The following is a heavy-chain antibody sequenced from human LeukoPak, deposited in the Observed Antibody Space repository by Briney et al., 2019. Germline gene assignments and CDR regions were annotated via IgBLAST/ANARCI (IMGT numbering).Heavy chain of an antibody. J-gene: IGHJ6*02. D-gene: IGHD3-10*01. CDR2: IYSGGST. V-gene: IGHV3-66*01. Sequence: GGPLRLSCAASGFTVSSNYMSWVRQAPGKGLEWVSVIYSGGSTYYADSVKGRFTISRDNSKNTLYLQMNSLRAEDTAVYYCARDLAWFGEEGMDVWGQGTTVTVSS. CDR3: ARDLAWFGEEGMDV. CDR1: GFTVSSNY.